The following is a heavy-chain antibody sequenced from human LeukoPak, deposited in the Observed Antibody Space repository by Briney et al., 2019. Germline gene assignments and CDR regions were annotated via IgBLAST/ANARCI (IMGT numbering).Heavy chain of an antibody. D-gene: IGHD3-22*01. V-gene: IGHV4-59*08. CDR3: ARTYLGYYDSSGYAYYFDY. CDR2: IYYNGNT. J-gene: IGHJ4*02. Sequence: SETLSLTCTDPDGSISSYYWSWVRQPPGKGLEWIGYIYYNGNTEYNPSLKSRVTISVDTSKNQFSLRLRSVTAADTAVYYCARTYLGYYDSSGYAYYFDYWGQGTLVPVSS. CDR1: DGSISSYY.